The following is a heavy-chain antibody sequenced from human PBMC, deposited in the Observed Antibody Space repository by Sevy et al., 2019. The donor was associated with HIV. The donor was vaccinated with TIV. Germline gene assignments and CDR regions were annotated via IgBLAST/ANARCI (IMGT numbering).Heavy chain of an antibody. Sequence: GGSLRLSCAASGFTFSTYSMNWGRQAPGKGLEWVSSISSSSTYIYYATSVKGRLTISRDNAKNSLYLKMNSLRAEDTAVYYCARDLCTGGVCPRWGYYYYGMDVWGQGTTVTVSS. CDR2: ISSSSTYI. J-gene: IGHJ6*02. CDR1: GFTFSTYS. D-gene: IGHD2-8*02. V-gene: IGHV3-21*01. CDR3: ARDLCTGGVCPRWGYYYYGMDV.